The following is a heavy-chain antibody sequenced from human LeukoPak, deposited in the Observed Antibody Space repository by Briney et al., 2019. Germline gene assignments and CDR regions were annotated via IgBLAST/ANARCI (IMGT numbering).Heavy chain of an antibody. D-gene: IGHD6-13*01. CDR2: IYSGGST. J-gene: IGHJ5*02. CDR3: AKAPSSSWFDNWFDP. V-gene: IGHV3-53*01. CDR1: GFTVSSNY. Sequence: GGSLRLSCAASGFTVSSNYMSWVRQAPGKGLEWVSVIYSGGSTYYADSVKGRFTISRDNSKNTLYLQMNSLSAEDTAIYYCAKAPSSSWFDNWFDPWGQGTLVTVSS.